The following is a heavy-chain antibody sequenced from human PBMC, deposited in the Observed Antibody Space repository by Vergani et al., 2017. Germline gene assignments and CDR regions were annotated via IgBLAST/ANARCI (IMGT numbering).Heavy chain of an antibody. V-gene: IGHV5-51*01. Sequence: VQLVQSGAEVKKPGASVKVSCKVSGYTLTELSMHWVRQAPGKGLEWMGIIYPGDSDTRYSPSFQGQVTISADKSISTAYLQWSSLKASDTAMYYCATLGHYYDSSGVIDYWGQGTLVTVSS. CDR1: GYTLTELS. CDR2: IYPGDSDT. D-gene: IGHD3-22*01. J-gene: IGHJ4*02. CDR3: ATLGHYYDSSGVIDY.